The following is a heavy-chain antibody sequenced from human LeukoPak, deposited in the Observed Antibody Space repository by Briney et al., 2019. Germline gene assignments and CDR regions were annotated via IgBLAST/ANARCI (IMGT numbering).Heavy chain of an antibody. CDR2: FYGGGAT. D-gene: IGHD2-15*01. CDR1: GSSVPGNS. CDR3: AATSVAYCSGGSCPEEH. J-gene: IGHJ4*02. V-gene: IGHV3-53*01. Sequence: GGSLNFSFPPPGSSVPGNSLSWFRQAPGKGLDGAQVFYGGGATYHVDSVKGRFTFSRDSSTNTLYLEMNNLRADDTAVYYCAATSVAYCSGGSCPEEHWGPGTLVTVSS.